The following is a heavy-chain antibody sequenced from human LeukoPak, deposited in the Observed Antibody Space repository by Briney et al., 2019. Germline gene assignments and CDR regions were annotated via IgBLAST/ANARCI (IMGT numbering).Heavy chain of an antibody. CDR3: ARHAGHSSRGISYYYSMDV. Sequence: GEPLKISCKGSGDSFTIYWISWVRQMPGKGMEWMGIIYPGNSDTPSSTSFQGHVTISADKSISTAYLQCSSLKASDTAMYYCARHAGHSSRGISYYYSMDVWGQGTTVTVSS. CDR1: GDSFTIYW. J-gene: IGHJ6*02. V-gene: IGHV5-51*01. CDR2: IYPGNSDT. D-gene: IGHD6-13*01.